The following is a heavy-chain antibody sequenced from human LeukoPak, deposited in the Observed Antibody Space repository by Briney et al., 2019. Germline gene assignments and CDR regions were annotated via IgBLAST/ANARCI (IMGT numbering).Heavy chain of an antibody. Sequence: GGSLILSCAVSGFTFSAYGMSWVRQAPGKGLEWVSHISDTVRDTWYANSVKGRFIISRDNSRDTVYLQMSSLRPEDTALYFCAKDNYGGIFASWGQGTLVTVSS. V-gene: IGHV3-23*01. CDR2: ISDTVRDT. CDR3: AKDNYGGIFAS. D-gene: IGHD4-17*01. CDR1: GFTFSAYG. J-gene: IGHJ4*02.